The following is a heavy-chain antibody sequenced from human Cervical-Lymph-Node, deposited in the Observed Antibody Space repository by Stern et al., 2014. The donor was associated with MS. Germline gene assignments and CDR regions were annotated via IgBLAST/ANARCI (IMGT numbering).Heavy chain of an antibody. V-gene: IGHV4-39*01. Sequence: QVQLQESGPGLVKPSETLSLTCTVSGGSISSSSYYWGWIRQPPGKGLEWIGSIYYSGTPYTNPSLKSRVTIPVDTSKTQFSLKLSSVTAADTAVYYCARRHCSSTSCLPFDYWGQGTLVTVSS. CDR3: ARRHCSSTSCLPFDY. J-gene: IGHJ4*02. CDR1: GGSISSSSYY. D-gene: IGHD2-2*01. CDR2: IYYSGTP.